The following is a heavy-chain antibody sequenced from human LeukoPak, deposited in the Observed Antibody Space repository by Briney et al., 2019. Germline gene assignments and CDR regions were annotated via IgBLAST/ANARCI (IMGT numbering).Heavy chain of an antibody. J-gene: IGHJ5*02. CDR1: GGSFSGYY. CDR3: ARGGPCGGDCYSFSSNWFDP. V-gene: IGHV4-34*01. CDR2: INHSGST. D-gene: IGHD2-21*02. Sequence: PSETLSLTCAVYGGSFSGYYWSWIRQPPGKGLEWIGEINHSGSTNYNPSLKSRVTISVDTSKNQSSLKLSSVTAADTAVYYCARGGPCGGDCYSFSSNWFDPWGQGTLVTVSS.